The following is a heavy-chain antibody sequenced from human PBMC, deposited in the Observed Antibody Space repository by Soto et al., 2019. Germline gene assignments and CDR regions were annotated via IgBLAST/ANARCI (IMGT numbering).Heavy chain of an antibody. CDR2: ISGSGGST. V-gene: IGHV3-23*01. Sequence: GGSLRLSCAASGFTFSSYAMSWVRQAPGKGLEWVSAISGSGGSTYYADSVKGRFTISRDNSKNTLYLQMNSLRAEDTAVYYCAKDCKSGRYYVPDAFDIWGQGPMVTVSS. CDR3: AKDCKSGRYYVPDAFDI. J-gene: IGHJ3*02. CDR1: GFTFSSYA. D-gene: IGHD1-26*01.